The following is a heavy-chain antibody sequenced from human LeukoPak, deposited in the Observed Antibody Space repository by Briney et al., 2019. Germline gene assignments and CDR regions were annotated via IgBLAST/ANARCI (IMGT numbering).Heavy chain of an antibody. Sequence: GGSLRLSCAASGFTFSSYSMNWVLQAPGKGLEWVSVISSSSRNIYYADSVRGRFTISRDNAKSSLSLQMNSPRAEDTAVYYCASRGGIYYWGQGTLVTVSS. CDR3: ASRGGIYY. J-gene: IGHJ4*02. V-gene: IGHV3-21*01. CDR2: ISSSSRNI. CDR1: GFTFSSYS. D-gene: IGHD3-16*01.